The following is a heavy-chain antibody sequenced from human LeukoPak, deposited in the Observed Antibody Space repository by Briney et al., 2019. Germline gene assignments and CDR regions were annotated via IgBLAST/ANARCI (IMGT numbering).Heavy chain of an antibody. Sequence: SETLSLTCAVYGGSFSGYYWSWIRQPPGKGLEWIGEINHSGSTNYNPSLKSRVTISVDTSKNQFSLKLSSATAADTAVYYCARLPITGTSPSPLRDAFDIWGQGTMVTVSS. J-gene: IGHJ3*02. CDR2: INHSGST. V-gene: IGHV4-34*01. D-gene: IGHD1-7*01. CDR1: GGSFSGYY. CDR3: ARLPITGTSPSPLRDAFDI.